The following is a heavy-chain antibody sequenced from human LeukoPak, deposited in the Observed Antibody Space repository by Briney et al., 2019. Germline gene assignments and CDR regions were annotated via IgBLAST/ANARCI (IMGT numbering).Heavy chain of an antibody. CDR3: ARLIGCTSCYDDAFDI. CDR1: GGSISSYY. Sequence: PSETLSLTCTVSGGSISSYYWSWIRQPPGKGLEWIGYIYYSGSTYYNPSLKSRVTISVDTSKNQFSLKLSSVTAADTAVYYCARLIGCTSCYDDAFDIWGQGTMVTVSS. CDR2: IYYSGST. J-gene: IGHJ3*02. D-gene: IGHD2-2*01. V-gene: IGHV4-59*08.